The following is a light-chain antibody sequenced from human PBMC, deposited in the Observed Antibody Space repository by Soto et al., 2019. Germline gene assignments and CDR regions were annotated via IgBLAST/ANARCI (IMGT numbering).Light chain of an antibody. CDR2: DAS. CDR1: QSVSSN. Sequence: EIVMTQSPATLSVSPGERVTLSGRASQSVSSNLAWYQQKPGQAPRLLFYDASTRATGIPARFSGSGSGTDFTLTISSLEPEDFALYYCQQRNSWPPITFGQGTRLEIK. CDR3: QQRNSWPPIT. J-gene: IGKJ5*01. V-gene: IGKV3-15*01.